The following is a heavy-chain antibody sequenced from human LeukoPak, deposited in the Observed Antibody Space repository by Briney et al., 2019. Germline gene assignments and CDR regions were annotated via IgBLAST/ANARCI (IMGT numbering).Heavy chain of an antibody. CDR2: FDPEDGET. V-gene: IGHV1-24*01. D-gene: IGHD5-12*01. CDR1: GYTLTELS. Sequence: ASVKVSSKVSGYTLTELSMHWVRQAPGKGLERMGGFDPEDGETIYAQKFQGRVTMTEDTSTDTAYMELSGLRSEDTAVYYCATRPLLTTVKYSGYDTYYFDYWGQGTLVTVSS. CDR3: ATRPLLTTVKYSGYDTYYFDY. J-gene: IGHJ4*02.